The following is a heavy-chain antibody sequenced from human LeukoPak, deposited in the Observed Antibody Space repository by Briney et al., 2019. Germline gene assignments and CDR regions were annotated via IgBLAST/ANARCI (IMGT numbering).Heavy chain of an antibody. Sequence: PGGSLRLSCAASGFTFSAYAMHWVRQAPCKGLEWVAVISYGGSNKYYADSVKGRFTISGDKSKDTLYLQMNSLRPEDTAVYYCARGPGPIAGAKNPFDIWGQGTIVTVSS. CDR2: ISYGGSNK. V-gene: IGHV3-30*01. CDR1: GFTFSAYA. CDR3: ARGPGPIAGAKNPFDI. D-gene: IGHD1-26*01. J-gene: IGHJ3*02.